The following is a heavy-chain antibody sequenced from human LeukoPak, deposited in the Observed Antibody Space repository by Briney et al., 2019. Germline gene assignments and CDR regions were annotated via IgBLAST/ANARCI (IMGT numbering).Heavy chain of an antibody. J-gene: IGHJ4*02. CDR3: AKYPENAGYFDY. Sequence: GGSLRLSCAAPGFTFSTYAMSWVRQAPGKGLEWVSAISGSGGSTYYADSVKGRFTISRDNSKNTLYLQMNSLRAEDTAVYYCAKYPENAGYFDYWGQGTLVTVSS. V-gene: IGHV3-23*01. CDR1: GFTFSTYA. CDR2: ISGSGGST. D-gene: IGHD3-10*01.